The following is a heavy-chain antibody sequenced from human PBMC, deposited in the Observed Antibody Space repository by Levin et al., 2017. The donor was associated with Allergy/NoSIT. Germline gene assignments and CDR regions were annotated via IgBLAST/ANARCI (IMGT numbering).Heavy chain of an antibody. CDR1: EFTFSSYA. D-gene: IGHD2-2*01. Sequence: GESLKISCAASEFTFSSYAMSWVRQAPGKGLEWVSAISGSGGSTYYADSVKGRFTISRDNSKNTLYLQMNSLRAEDTAVYYCAKYRFSQNCSSTSCYRGGEQQLAPFPYFDYWGQGTLVTVSS. CDR3: AKYRFSQNCSSTSCYRGGEQQLAPFPYFDY. CDR2: ISGSGGST. J-gene: IGHJ4*02. V-gene: IGHV3-23*01.